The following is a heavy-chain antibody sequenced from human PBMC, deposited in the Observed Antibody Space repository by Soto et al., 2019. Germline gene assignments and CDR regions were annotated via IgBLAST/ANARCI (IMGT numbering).Heavy chain of an antibody. CDR3: ARVTPSLPIPGYCSSTSCPTFDY. Sequence: PSETLSLTCTVSGGSISSSSYYWGWIRQPPGKGLEWIGSIYYSGSTYYNPSLKSRVTISVDTSKNQFSLKLSSVTAADTAVYYCARVTPSLPIPGYCSSTSCPTFDYWGQGTLVTVSS. CDR1: GGSISSSSYY. J-gene: IGHJ4*02. V-gene: IGHV4-39*01. CDR2: IYYSGST. D-gene: IGHD2-2*03.